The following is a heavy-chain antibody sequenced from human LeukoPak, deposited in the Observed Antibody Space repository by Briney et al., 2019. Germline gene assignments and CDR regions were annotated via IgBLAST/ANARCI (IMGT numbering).Heavy chain of an antibody. D-gene: IGHD3-10*01. Sequence: SETLSLTCTVSGGSISSSSYYWGWIRQPPGKGLEWIGNIHYSGSTYYNPSLKSRVTISVDTSKSQFSLKLSSVTAADTAVYYCARLYRRFGESDDYWGQGTLVTVSS. V-gene: IGHV4-39*01. CDR3: ARLYRRFGESDDY. CDR1: GGSISSSSYY. J-gene: IGHJ4*02. CDR2: IHYSGST.